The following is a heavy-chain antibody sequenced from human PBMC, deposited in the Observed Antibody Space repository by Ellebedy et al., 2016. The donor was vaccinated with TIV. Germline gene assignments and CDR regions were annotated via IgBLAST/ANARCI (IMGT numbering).Heavy chain of an antibody. D-gene: IGHD6-13*01. J-gene: IGHJ6*02. CDR2: IYPRDSYT. CDR1: GYTFPSYW. V-gene: IGHV5-10-1*01. Sequence: GESLKISCKGSGYTFPSYWISWVRQMPGKGLEWMGRIYPRDSYTNYSPSFQGNVTISVDKSNNTAYLQWGSLKDSDTAIYYCAKLSSSPDYYYGLDVWGQGTTVIVSS. CDR3: AKLSSSPDYYYGLDV.